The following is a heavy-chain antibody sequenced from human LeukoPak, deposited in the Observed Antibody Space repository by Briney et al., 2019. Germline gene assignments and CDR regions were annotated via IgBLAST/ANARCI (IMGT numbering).Heavy chain of an antibody. CDR1: GFTVSSNY. CDR2: IYTGGST. CDR3: ARDNYILRAFDI. Sequence: PGGSLRLSCAASGFTVSSNYMSWVRQAPGKGLEWVSVIYTGGSTYYTDSVKGRFTTARDNSKNTLYLQMNSLRAEDTAVYYCARDNYILRAFDIWGQGTMVTVSS. D-gene: IGHD2-21*01. V-gene: IGHV3-53*01. J-gene: IGHJ3*02.